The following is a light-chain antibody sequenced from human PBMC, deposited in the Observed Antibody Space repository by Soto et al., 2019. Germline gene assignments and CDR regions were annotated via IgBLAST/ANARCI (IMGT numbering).Light chain of an antibody. CDR3: QQYNSLYT. Sequence: DIQMTQSPSTLSASVGDRVTITCRASQNINCWLDWYQQKTGKAPKFLIYQASSLESGAPSRFSGSGSGTEFTLTISSLQPDDFATYYFQQYNSLYTLGQGTKLVIK. CDR1: QNINCW. J-gene: IGKJ2*01. V-gene: IGKV1-5*03. CDR2: QAS.